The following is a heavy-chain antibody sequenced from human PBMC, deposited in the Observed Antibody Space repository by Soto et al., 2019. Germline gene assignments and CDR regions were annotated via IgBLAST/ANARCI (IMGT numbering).Heavy chain of an antibody. CDR1: GGSISSYY. Sequence: SETLSLTCTVSGGSISSYYWSWIRQPPGKGLEWIGYIYYSGSTNYNPSLKSRVTIPVDTSKNQFSLKLSSMTAADTAVYYCARYSSGWYYYYYGMDVWGQGTTVTVSS. CDR3: ARYSSGWYYYYYGMDV. J-gene: IGHJ6*02. V-gene: IGHV4-59*01. D-gene: IGHD6-19*01. CDR2: IYYSGST.